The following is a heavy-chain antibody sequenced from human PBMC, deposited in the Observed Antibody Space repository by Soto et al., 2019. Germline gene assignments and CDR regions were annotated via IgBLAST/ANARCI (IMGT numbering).Heavy chain of an antibody. Sequence: GGSLRLSCAASGFTFSNAWMSWVRQAPGKGLEWVGRIKSKTDGGTTDYAAPVKGRFTISRDDSKNTLYLQMNSLKTEDTAVYYCTTGSRCGIPDWCNYYYYYMDVWGKGTTVTVSS. D-gene: IGHD3-9*01. CDR2: IKSKTDGGTT. CDR3: TTGSRCGIPDWCNYYYYYMDV. J-gene: IGHJ6*03. CDR1: GFTFSNAW. V-gene: IGHV3-15*01.